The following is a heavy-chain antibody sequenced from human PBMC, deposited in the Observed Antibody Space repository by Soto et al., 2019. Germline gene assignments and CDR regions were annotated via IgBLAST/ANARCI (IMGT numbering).Heavy chain of an antibody. Sequence: QVQLVQSGAEVKKPGASVKVSCKASGYTFTSYGISWVRQAPGQGLEWMGWISAYNGNTNYAQKLQGRVTMTTDTATSTAYMELRSLRSDDTAVYYCARGYYDILTGYYRWFDPWGQGTLVTVSS. CDR3: ARGYYDILTGYYRWFDP. CDR1: GYTFTSYG. V-gene: IGHV1-18*01. J-gene: IGHJ5*02. D-gene: IGHD3-9*01. CDR2: ISAYNGNT.